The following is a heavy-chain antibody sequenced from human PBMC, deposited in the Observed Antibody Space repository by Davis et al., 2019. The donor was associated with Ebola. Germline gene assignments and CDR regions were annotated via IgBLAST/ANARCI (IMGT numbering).Heavy chain of an antibody. V-gene: IGHV1-69*13. CDR1: GGTFSSYA. CDR2: IIPIFGTA. D-gene: IGHD3-22*01. Sequence: SVKVSCKASGGTFSSYAISWVRQAPGQGLEWMGGIIPIFGTANYAQKFQGRVTITADESTSTAYMELSSLRSEDTAVYYCARDGQYYYDSSGRKSAPGVVDYWGQGTLVTVSS. J-gene: IGHJ4*02. CDR3: ARDGQYYYDSSGRKSAPGVVDY.